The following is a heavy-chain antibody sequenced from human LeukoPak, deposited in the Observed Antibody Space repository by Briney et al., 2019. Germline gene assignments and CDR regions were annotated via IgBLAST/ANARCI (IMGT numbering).Heavy chain of an antibody. CDR3: GKTTTGYSSGRYPGWPVDY. V-gene: IGHV3-23*01. Sequence: PGGSLRLSCAASGFTFNSYAMYGVRQAPGKGLEWVSGIYGSGGSAHYADSVKGRFTISRDNSKNTVYLQMDSLRVEDTAVYYCGKTTTGYSSGRYPGWPVDYWGQGTLGTVSA. CDR2: IYGSGGSA. D-gene: IGHD6-19*01. CDR1: GFTFNSYA. J-gene: IGHJ4*02.